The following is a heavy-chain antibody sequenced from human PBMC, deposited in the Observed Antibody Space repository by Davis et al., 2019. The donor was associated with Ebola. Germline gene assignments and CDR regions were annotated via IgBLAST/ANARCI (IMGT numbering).Heavy chain of an antibody. V-gene: IGHV1-18*01. J-gene: IGHJ6*02. D-gene: IGHD2-15*01. CDR1: GYTFTSYG. Sequence: ASVKVSCKASGYTFTSYGISWVRQAPGQGLEWMGWISAYNGNTNYAQKLQGRVTMTTDTSTSTAYMELRSLRSDDTAVYYCARGYCSGGSCYYGYYYYGMDVWGQGTTVTVSS. CDR2: ISAYNGNT. CDR3: ARGYCSGGSCYYGYYYYGMDV.